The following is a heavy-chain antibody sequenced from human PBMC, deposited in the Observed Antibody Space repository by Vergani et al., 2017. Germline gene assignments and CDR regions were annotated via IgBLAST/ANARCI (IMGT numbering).Heavy chain of an antibody. CDR2: IYTSGST. V-gene: IGHV4-61*02. CDR1: VGSISSGSYY. D-gene: IGHD6-19*01. Sequence: QVQLQESGPGLVKPSQTLSLTCTVSVGSISSGSYYWSWIRQPAGKGLEWIGRIYTSGSTNYNPSLKSRVTISVDTSKNQFSLKLSSVTAADTAVYYCATGIAVAGGWFDPWGQGTLVTVSS. CDR3: ATGIAVAGGWFDP. J-gene: IGHJ5*02.